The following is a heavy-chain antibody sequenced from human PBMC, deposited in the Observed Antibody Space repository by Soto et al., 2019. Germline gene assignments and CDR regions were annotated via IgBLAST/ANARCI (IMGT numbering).Heavy chain of an antibody. CDR3: APYCSGGSCYLNDY. CDR2: ISGSGGST. CDR1: GFTFSSHA. J-gene: IGHJ4*02. D-gene: IGHD2-15*01. Sequence: GGSLRLSCAASGFTFSSHAMSWVRQAPGKGLEWVSAISGSGGSTYYADSAKGRFTISRDNSKNTLYLQMSSLRAEDTAVYYCAPYCSGGSCYLNDYWGQGTLVTVS. V-gene: IGHV3-23*01.